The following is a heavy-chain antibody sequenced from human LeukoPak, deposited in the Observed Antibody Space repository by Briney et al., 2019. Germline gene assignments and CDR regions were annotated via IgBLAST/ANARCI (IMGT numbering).Heavy chain of an antibody. J-gene: IGHJ4*02. CDR3: ARDQGFPVLPTNDY. Sequence: PGGSLRLSCAASGFTFSSYGMNWVRQAPGKGLEWVSSIGSSSSYIYYADSVKGRFTISRDNAKNSLYLQMNSLRAEDTAVYYCARDQGFPVLPTNDYWGQGTLVTVSS. CDR2: IGSSSSYI. D-gene: IGHD2-2*01. V-gene: IGHV3-21*01. CDR1: GFTFSSYG.